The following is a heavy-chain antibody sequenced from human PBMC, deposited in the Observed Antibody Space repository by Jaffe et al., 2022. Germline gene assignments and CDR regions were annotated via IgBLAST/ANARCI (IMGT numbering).Heavy chain of an antibody. Sequence: QVQLVQSGAEVKKPGASVKVSCKASGYTFTSYYMNWVRQAPGQGLEWMGIINPSGGGTNYAQKFQGRVTMTRDTSTSTVYMELSSLRSEDTAIYYCARSRVPASPGPFDSWGQGTLVTVSS. CDR1: GYTFTSYY. CDR2: INPSGGGT. J-gene: IGHJ4*02. V-gene: IGHV1-46*01. CDR3: ARSRVPASPGPFDS.